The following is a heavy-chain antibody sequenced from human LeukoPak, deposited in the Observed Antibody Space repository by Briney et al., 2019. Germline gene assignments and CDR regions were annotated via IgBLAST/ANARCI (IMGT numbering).Heavy chain of an antibody. CDR2: IYYSGTS. J-gene: IGHJ4*02. CDR1: GDSINTYY. V-gene: IGHV4-59*01. D-gene: IGHD5-24*01. Sequence: SETLSLTCTVSGDSINTYYWSWIRQPPGKGLEWIGYIYYSGTSNYNPSLNSRVTMSVDTSKNQFSLKLSSVTVADTAMYYCVRGRDGYSDWGQGTLVTVSS. CDR3: VRGRDGYSD.